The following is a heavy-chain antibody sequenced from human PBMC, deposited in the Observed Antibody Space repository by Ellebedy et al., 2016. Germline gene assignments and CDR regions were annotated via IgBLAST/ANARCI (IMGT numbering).Heavy chain of an antibody. CDR2: ISGSGGST. Sequence: GGSLRLSXAASGFTFSSYAMSWVRQAPGKGLEWVSAISGSGGSTYYADSVKGRFTISRDNSKNTLYLQMNSLRAEDTAVYYCARDPLPGIYYYYYMDVWGKGTTVTVSS. D-gene: IGHD3-10*01. V-gene: IGHV3-23*01. J-gene: IGHJ6*03. CDR1: GFTFSSYA. CDR3: ARDPLPGIYYYYYMDV.